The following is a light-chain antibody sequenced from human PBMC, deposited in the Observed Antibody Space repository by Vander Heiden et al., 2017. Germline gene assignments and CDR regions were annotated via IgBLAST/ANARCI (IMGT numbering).Light chain of an antibody. V-gene: IGLV3-1*01. J-gene: IGLJ2*01. CDR1: KLGDKY. CDR2: QDS. CDR3: QAWDSSTAVV. Sequence: SYELTQPPPVSVSPGPPASITCSGDKLGDKYACWYQQKPGQSPVLVIYQDSKRPSGIPERFSGSNSGNTATLTISGTQAMDEADYYCQAWDSSTAVVFGGGTKLTVL.